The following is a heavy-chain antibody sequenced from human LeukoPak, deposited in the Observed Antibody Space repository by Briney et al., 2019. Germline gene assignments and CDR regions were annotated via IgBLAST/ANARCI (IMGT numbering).Heavy chain of an antibody. CDR3: ARGFVVEAAHWFDP. V-gene: IGHV4-39*07. D-gene: IGHD2-15*01. Sequence: PSETLSLTCTVSGGSISSSSYYWGWIRQPPGKGLEWIGSIYYSGSTYYNPSLKSRVTISVDTSKNQFSLKLSSVTAADTAVYYCARGFVVEAAHWFDPWGQGTLVTVSS. J-gene: IGHJ5*02. CDR2: IYYSGST. CDR1: GGSISSSSYY.